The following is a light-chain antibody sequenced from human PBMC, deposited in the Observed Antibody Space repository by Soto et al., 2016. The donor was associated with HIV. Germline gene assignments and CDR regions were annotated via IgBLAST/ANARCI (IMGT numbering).Light chain of an antibody. V-gene: IGKV1-39*01. CDR2: SAT. CDR3: QQSYTSPRT. CDR1: ENIANF. J-gene: IGKJ2*01. Sequence: IQLTQSPSSLSASDGDRVILNCKTSENIANFLNWYHQRPGQAPTLLIFSATDLVEGVPMRFIGSQDGTNFPLIIDTLTSEDFGTYFCQQSYTSPRTFGQGTSVEIK.